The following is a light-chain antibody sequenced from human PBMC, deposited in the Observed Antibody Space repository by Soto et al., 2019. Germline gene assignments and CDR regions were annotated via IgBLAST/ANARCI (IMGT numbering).Light chain of an antibody. CDR1: SSDVGGYNY. Sequence: QSALTQPASVSGSPAQSITISCTGTSSDVGGYNYVSWYQQHPGKAPKLMIYEVRNRSSGISNRFSGSKSGYTGSLTISGLQAEDVAGYYFSSYTSAGTLVFGGGTKLTVL. J-gene: IGLJ2*01. CDR2: EVR. CDR3: SSYTSAGTLV. V-gene: IGLV2-14*01.